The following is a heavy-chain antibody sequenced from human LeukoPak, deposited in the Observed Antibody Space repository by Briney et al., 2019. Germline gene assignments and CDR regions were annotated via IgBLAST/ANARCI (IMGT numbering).Heavy chain of an antibody. CDR3: ARAWYSSSSRKADP. D-gene: IGHD6-6*01. CDR1: GYTFTGYY. CDR2: INPNSGGT. J-gene: IGHJ5*02. V-gene: IGHV1-2*02. Sequence: GASVKVSCKASGYTFTGYYMHWVRQAPGQGLEWMGWINPNSGGTNYAQKFQGRVTMTRDTSISTAYMELSRLRSDDTAVYYCARAWYSSSSRKADPWGQGTLVTVSS.